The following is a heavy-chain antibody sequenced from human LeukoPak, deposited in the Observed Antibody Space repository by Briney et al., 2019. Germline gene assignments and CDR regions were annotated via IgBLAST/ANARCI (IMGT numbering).Heavy chain of an antibody. CDR2: IIPIFGTA. CDR3: ASLFLGDIVVVPAAAHFDY. D-gene: IGHD2-2*01. CDR1: GYTLTNYA. J-gene: IGHJ4*02. Sequence: GASVKASCKASGYTLTNYAISWVRQAPGQGLEWMGGIIPIFGTANYAQKFQGRVTITADESTSTAYMELSSLRSEDTAVYYCASLFLGDIVVVPAAAHFDYWGQGTLVTVSS. V-gene: IGHV1-69*13.